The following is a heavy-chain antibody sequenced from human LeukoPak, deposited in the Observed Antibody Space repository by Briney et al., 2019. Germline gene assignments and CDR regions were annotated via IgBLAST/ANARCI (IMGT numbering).Heavy chain of an antibody. CDR2: IIPILGIA. J-gene: IGHJ4*02. CDR3: ARDTPGNYGSGSYLPPDY. CDR1: GGTFSSYA. D-gene: IGHD3-10*01. V-gene: IGHV1-69*04. Sequence: GASVKVSCKASGGTFSSYAISWVRQAPGQGLEWMGRIIPILGIANYAQKFQGRVTITADKSTSTAYMELSSLRSEDTAVYYCARDTPGNYGSGSYLPPDYWGQGTLVTVSS.